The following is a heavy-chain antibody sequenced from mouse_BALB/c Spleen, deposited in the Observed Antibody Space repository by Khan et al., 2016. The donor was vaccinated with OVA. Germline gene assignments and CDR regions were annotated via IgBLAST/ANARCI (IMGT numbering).Heavy chain of an antibody. Sequence: QVQLQQSGGDLMKPGASVKISCKATGYTFSSYWIEWVKQRPGHDLEWIGQIFPGSVSTTYNEKFKGKATFTADTSSNTAYMQISSLTSEDSAVYYCARGGYGGFAYWGRGTLVTVSA. CDR3: ARGGYGGFAY. CDR2: IFPGSVST. CDR1: GYTFSSYW. D-gene: IGHD2-2*01. V-gene: IGHV1-9*01. J-gene: IGHJ3*01.